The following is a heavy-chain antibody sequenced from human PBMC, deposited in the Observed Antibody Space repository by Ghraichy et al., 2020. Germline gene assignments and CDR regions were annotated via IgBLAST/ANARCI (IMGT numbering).Heavy chain of an antibody. J-gene: IGHJ4*02. D-gene: IGHD2-2*02. CDR3: ARVHPRYCSSTSCYTGDY. Sequence: GGSLRLSCAASGFTFSSYTMNWVRQAPGKGLEWVSSITSSSSNIYYADSVKGRFTISRDNAKNSLYLQMNSLRAEDTAVYYCARVHPRYCSSTSCYTGDYWGQGTLVTASS. CDR2: ITSSSSNI. V-gene: IGHV3-21*01. CDR1: GFTFSSYT.